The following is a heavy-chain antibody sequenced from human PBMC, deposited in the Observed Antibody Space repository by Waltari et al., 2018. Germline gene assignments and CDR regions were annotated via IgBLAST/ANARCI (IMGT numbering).Heavy chain of an antibody. Sequence: EAQLVESGGNLVQPGGSLRLSCVGSGFSLTVYETNWVRQAPGKGLEWISYISSDSETIYYADSVRGRFTVSRDTARSALFLQMHSLSAEDTATYFCARDPRPTDFYYYMDVWGKGTTVTVSS. CDR2: ISSDSETI. V-gene: IGHV3-48*03. CDR3: ARDPRPTDFYYYMDV. CDR1: GFSLTVYE. J-gene: IGHJ6*03.